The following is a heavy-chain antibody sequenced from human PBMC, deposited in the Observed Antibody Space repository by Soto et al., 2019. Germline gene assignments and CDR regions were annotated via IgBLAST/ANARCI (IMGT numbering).Heavy chain of an antibody. Sequence: GGSLRLSCAASGFTFSSYSMNWVRQAPGKGLEWVSYISSSSSTIYYADSVKGRFTISRDNAKNSLYLQMNSLRDEDTAVYYCARDGEDYGEYNYAPDHWGQGTLVTVSS. V-gene: IGHV3-48*02. CDR1: GFTFSSYS. CDR3: ARDGEDYGEYNYAPDH. J-gene: IGHJ4*02. D-gene: IGHD4-17*01. CDR2: ISSSSSTI.